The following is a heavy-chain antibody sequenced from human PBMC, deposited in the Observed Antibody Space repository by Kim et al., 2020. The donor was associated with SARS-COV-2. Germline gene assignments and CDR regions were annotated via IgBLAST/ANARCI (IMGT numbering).Heavy chain of an antibody. V-gene: IGHV3-33*01. Sequence: YYADSVEGRLTISREKYKNTLYLQMNSLGAEDTAVYYCERVTHRGKNFDYWGQGTLVTVSS. CDR3: ERVTHRGKNFDY. J-gene: IGHJ4*02. D-gene: IGHD3-10*01.